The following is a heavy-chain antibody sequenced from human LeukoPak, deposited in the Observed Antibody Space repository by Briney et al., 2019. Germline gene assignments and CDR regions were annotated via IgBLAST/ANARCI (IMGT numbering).Heavy chain of an antibody. CDR2: IRYDGSNK. V-gene: IGHV3-30*02. CDR1: GFTFSSYG. D-gene: IGHD5-18*01. Sequence: GGSLRLSCAASGFTFSSYGMHWVRQAPGKGLEWVAFIRYDGSNKYYADSVKGRFTISRDKSKNTLYLQMNSLRAEDTAVYYCAKVILVDTAMVTVTYYYYYMDVWGKGTTVTVSS. CDR3: AKVILVDTAMVTVTYYYYYMDV. J-gene: IGHJ6*03.